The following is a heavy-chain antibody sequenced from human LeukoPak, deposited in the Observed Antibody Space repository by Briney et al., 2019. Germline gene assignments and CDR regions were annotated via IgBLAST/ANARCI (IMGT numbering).Heavy chain of an antibody. D-gene: IGHD3-10*01. V-gene: IGHV3-23*01. J-gene: IGHJ4*02. CDR2: ISGSGGGT. Sequence: GGSLRLSCAASGFTFSSYAMSWVRQAPGKGLEWVSSISGSGGGTYYAASVKGRFIIFSNNSKNTLYLQMNSLRAEDTAVYECAKDPMVRGLTYDYWGQGTLVTVSS. CDR3: AKDPMVRGLTYDY. CDR1: GFTFSSYA.